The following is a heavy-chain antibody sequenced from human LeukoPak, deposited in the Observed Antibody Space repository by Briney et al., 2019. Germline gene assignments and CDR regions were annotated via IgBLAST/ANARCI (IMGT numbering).Heavy chain of an antibody. V-gene: IGHV3-23*01. CDR1: AFTFSTYA. CDR3: AKDGLSGYNLDF. CDR2: VSNLAGST. Sequence: GGSLTLSCAASAFTFSTYAMAWVRQAPGDGLEWVATVSNLAGSTYHADSVRGRFTDSTDKSTNILYRQMNSLRGEHAAVYYSAKDGLSGYNLDFLGRGNLVTVSS. J-gene: IGHJ4*02. D-gene: IGHD5-24*01.